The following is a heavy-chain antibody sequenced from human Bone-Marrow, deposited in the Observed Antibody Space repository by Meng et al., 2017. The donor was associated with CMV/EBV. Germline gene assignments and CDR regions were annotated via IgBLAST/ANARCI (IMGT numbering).Heavy chain of an antibody. D-gene: IGHD1-1*01. V-gene: IGHV4-59*11. CDR3: AERGGGY. CDR1: GVSISTHY. CDR2: IHYTGRA. Sequence: HVQPQQSGPRRVKPSETLSLTCRVSGVSISTHYWSWIRQTPGKGLEWIASIHYTGRADYSPSLKSRVTVSVDTSDSQLSLKLSSVTTADTAMYYCAERGGGYWGQGILVTVSS. J-gene: IGHJ4*02.